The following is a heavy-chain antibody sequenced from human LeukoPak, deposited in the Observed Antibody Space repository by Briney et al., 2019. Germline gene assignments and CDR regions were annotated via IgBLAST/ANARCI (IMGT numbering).Heavy chain of an antibody. D-gene: IGHD3-22*01. CDR3: ARRAPPGSGYYYFDY. V-gene: IGHV1-46*01. J-gene: IGHJ4*02. CDR1: GYTFTSYY. Sequence: GASVKVSCKASGYTFTSYYMHWVRQAPGQGLEWMGIINPSGGSTSYAQKFQGRVTMTRDTSTSTVYMELSSLRSEDTAVYYCARRAPPGSGYYYFDYWGQGTLVTVSS. CDR2: INPSGGST.